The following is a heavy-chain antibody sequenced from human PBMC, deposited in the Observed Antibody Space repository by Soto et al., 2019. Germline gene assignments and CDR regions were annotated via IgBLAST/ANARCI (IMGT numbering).Heavy chain of an antibody. Sequence: VGSLRLSCAASRFTFSTYEMNWVRQAPGKGLEWVSYISSSGYTVYYADSVKGRFTISRDNTRNSLYLQMNSLRDEDTALYYCVRYCSTTLCNGVATRTFDYWGQGTLVTVSS. CDR2: ISSSGYTV. V-gene: IGHV3-48*03. CDR1: RFTFSTYE. J-gene: IGHJ4*02. D-gene: IGHD2-2*01. CDR3: VRYCSTTLCNGVATRTFDY.